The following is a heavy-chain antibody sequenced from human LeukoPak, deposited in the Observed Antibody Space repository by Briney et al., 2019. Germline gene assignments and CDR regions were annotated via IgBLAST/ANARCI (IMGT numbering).Heavy chain of an antibody. V-gene: IGHV3-23*01. Sequence: SGGSLRLSCAASGFTFSTYAMNWVRQAPGKGLEWVSVISNSGGTTYYADSVKGRFTISRDNSKNTLYLQMNSLRAEDTAVYYCAKVSGDYYDSSGYYYRPIHFDYWGQGTLVTVSS. CDR2: ISNSGGTT. CDR3: AKVSGDYYDSSGYYYRPIHFDY. J-gene: IGHJ4*02. D-gene: IGHD3-22*01. CDR1: GFTFSTYA.